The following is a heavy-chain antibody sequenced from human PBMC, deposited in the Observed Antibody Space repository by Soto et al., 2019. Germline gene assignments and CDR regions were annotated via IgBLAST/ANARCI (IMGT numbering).Heavy chain of an antibody. CDR3: ARGRGDYDIEDYCYMDV. J-gene: IGHJ6*03. Sequence: GGSLRLSCAASGFTFSSYDMHWVRQATGKGLEWVSAIGTAGDTYYPGSVKGRFTISRENAKNSLYLQMNSLRAGDTAVYYCARGRGDYDIEDYCYMDVWGKGTTVTVSS. V-gene: IGHV3-13*01. D-gene: IGHD3-9*01. CDR1: GFTFSSYD. CDR2: IGTAGDT.